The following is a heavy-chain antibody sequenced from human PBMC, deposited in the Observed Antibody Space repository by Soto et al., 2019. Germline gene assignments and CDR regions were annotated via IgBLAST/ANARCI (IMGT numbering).Heavy chain of an antibody. CDR2: ISHDGSNE. V-gene: IGHV3-30*18. Sequence: PGGSLRLSCVGSGFTFSAYGMHWVRQAPGKGLEWVAVISHDGSNEYYADSVKGRCTISRDNSKNTVNLQMNSLRADDTAVYYCAKDLRNFYYYGMGVWGRGTTVTVSS. J-gene: IGHJ6*02. CDR3: AKDLRNFYYYGMGV. D-gene: IGHD4-17*01. CDR1: GFTFSAYG.